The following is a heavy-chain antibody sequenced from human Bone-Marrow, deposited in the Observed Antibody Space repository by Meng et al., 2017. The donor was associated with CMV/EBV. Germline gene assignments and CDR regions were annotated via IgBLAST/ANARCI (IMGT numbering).Heavy chain of an antibody. Sequence: ASVKDSCKASGYTFTSYGISWVPQAPGQGLEWMGWISAYNGNTNYAQKLQGRVTMTTDTFTSTAYMDLSSLRSEDTAVYSCARVKDDSPAGFDPWGQGTRVTVSS. V-gene: IGHV1-18*01. CDR3: ARVKDDSPAGFDP. D-gene: IGHD2-2*01. J-gene: IGHJ5*02. CDR1: GYTFTSYG. CDR2: ISAYNGNT.